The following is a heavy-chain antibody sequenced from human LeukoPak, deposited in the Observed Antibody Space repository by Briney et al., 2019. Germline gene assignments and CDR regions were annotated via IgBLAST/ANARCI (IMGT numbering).Heavy chain of an antibody. J-gene: IGHJ5*01. V-gene: IGHV3-30*02. D-gene: IGHD1-7*01. CDR2: IRFDGNDK. CDR1: GSTFNTYG. Sequence: GGPLRLSCAASGSTFNTYGMHWVRQAPGKGLEWVAFIRFDGNDKYYADSVKGRFTISRDTSKSTLYLQMNSLRGEDTAVYYCAKEWNNWNYENWFDSWGQGTLVTVSS. CDR3: AKEWNNWNYENWFDS.